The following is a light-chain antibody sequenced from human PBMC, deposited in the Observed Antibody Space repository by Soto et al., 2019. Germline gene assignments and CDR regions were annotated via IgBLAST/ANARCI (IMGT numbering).Light chain of an antibody. CDR1: QSVSNN. J-gene: IGKJ1*01. Sequence: IVMTQSPATLSVSPGERATLSCRASQSVSNNLAWYQQKPGQAPRLLIYGASTRATGIPARFSDSGSGTGFTLTISSLQSEDFALYYCQQYNNWPRTFGQGTKVDIK. V-gene: IGKV3-15*01. CDR3: QQYNNWPRT. CDR2: GAS.